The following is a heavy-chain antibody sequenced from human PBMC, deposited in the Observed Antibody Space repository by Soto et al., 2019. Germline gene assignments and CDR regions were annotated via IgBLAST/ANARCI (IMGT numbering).Heavy chain of an antibody. CDR3: ARTCIVGIAVFFDY. Sequence: SETLSLTCTVSGGSISSYYWSWIRQPPGKGLEWIGYIYYSGSTNYNPSLKSRVTISVDTSKNQFSLKLSSVTAADTAVYYCARTCIVGIAVFFDYWGQGTLVTVSS. J-gene: IGHJ4*02. V-gene: IGHV4-59*01. CDR2: IYYSGST. D-gene: IGHD6-19*01. CDR1: GGSISSYY.